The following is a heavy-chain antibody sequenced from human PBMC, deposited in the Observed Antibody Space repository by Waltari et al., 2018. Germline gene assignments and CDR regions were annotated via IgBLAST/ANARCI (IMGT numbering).Heavy chain of an antibody. CDR2: INTKNGHP. Sequence: QVQLAQSGSELKEPGASVKVSCRTSGYTFTDYTINWVRHAPGHGLEWMGWINTKNGHPTYVQGFTGRFVFSLDTSVSTTYLQITGLKAEDTAVYFCARALLGLTNRLDVWGQGTTVTISS. D-gene: IGHD4-17*01. J-gene: IGHJ6*02. CDR3: ARALLGLTNRLDV. V-gene: IGHV7-4-1*02. CDR1: GYTFTDYT.